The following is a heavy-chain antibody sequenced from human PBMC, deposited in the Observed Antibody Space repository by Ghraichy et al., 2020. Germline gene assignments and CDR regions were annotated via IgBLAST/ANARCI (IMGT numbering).Heavy chain of an antibody. CDR2: IYYSGST. D-gene: IGHD3-16*01. CDR3: ARVSRFGGSLSFGYYFDY. V-gene: IGHV4-31*03. Sequence: SETLSLTCTVSGGSISSGGYYWSWIRQHPGKGLEWIGYIYYSGSTYYNPSLKSRVTISVDTSKNQFSLKLSSVTAADTAVYYCARVSRFGGSLSFGYYFDYWGQGTLVTVSS. CDR1: GGSISSGGYY. J-gene: IGHJ4*02.